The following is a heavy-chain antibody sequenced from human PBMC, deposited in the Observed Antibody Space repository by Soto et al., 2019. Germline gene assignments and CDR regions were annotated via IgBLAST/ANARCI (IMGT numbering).Heavy chain of an antibody. D-gene: IGHD3-16*01. J-gene: IGHJ6*02. Sequence: QLQLQESGSGLVKPSQTLSLTCAVSGGSISSGGYSWSWIRQPPGKVLEWIGNILHSGKTNYNPSFESGFTMSLDRSHNRYSLDLSSVTAAYMAVYYCDSDRIIVTLGRVTYYYGMDVWGQGTEVRVSS. CDR3: DSDRIIVTLGRVTYYYGMDV. V-gene: IGHV4-30-2*01. CDR1: GGSISSGGYS. CDR2: ILHSGKT.